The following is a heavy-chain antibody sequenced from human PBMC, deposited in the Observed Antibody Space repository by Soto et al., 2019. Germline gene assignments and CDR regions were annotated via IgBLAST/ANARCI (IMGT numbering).Heavy chain of an antibody. CDR2: IYSGGST. J-gene: IGHJ5*02. CDR1: GFTVSSNY. CDR3: ARDNRDCSGGSCYSSS. Sequence: PGGSLRLSCAASGFTVSSNYMSWVRQAPGKGLEWVSVIYSGGSTYYADSVKGRFTISRDNSKNTLYLQMNSLRAEDTAVYYCARDNRDCSGGSCYSSSWGQGTLVTVSS. V-gene: IGHV3-66*01. D-gene: IGHD2-15*01.